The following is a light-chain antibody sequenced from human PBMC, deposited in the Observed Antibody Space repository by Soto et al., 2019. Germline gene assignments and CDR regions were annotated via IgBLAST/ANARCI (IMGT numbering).Light chain of an antibody. V-gene: IGKV3-15*01. CDR1: QSISSK. Sequence: EIVLTQSPATLSVSPGERATLSCRASQSISSKLAWYQQKPGQAPRLIMFRTSSRANGFPARFSGSGSGTELNLTISSLQSEDFGVYDGQQYNNWPSATFGGGTKVDIK. CDR2: RTS. CDR3: QQYNNWPSAT. J-gene: IGKJ4*01.